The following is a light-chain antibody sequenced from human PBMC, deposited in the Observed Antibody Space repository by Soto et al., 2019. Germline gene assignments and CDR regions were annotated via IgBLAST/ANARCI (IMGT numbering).Light chain of an antibody. V-gene: IGLV1-40*01. CDR1: TSNIGAGYD. Sequence: QSVLTQAPSVSGAPGQRVTISCTGSTSNIGAGYDVHWYQQLPGTAPKVLISANSNRPSGVPDRFSGSKSGTSASLAITGLQAEDEADYYCQSYDSSLSGWVFGGGTKLTVL. CDR2: ANS. J-gene: IGLJ3*02. CDR3: QSYDSSLSGWV.